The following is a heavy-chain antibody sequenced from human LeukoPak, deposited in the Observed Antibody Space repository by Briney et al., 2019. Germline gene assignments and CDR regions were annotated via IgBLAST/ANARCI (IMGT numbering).Heavy chain of an antibody. CDR1: GGSISSSNW. CDR3: ARGPLWFGELLYGAYFDY. V-gene: IGHV4-4*02. Sequence: SETLSLTCAVSGGSISSSNWWSWVRQPSGKGLEWIGEIYHSGSTNYNPSLKSRVTISVDKSKNQFSLKLSSVTAADTAVYYCARGPLWFGELLYGAYFDYWGQGTLVTVSS. J-gene: IGHJ4*02. CDR2: IYHSGST. D-gene: IGHD3-10*01.